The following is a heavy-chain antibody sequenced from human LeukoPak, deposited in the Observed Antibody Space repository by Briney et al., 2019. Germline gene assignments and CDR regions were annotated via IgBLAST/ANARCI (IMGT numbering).Heavy chain of an antibody. CDR2: INPNSGGT. CDR1: GYTFTGYY. CDR3: ARDPSCSSTSCSAGNWFDP. V-gene: IGHV1-2*02. Sequence: ASVKVSCKASGYTFTGYYMHWVRQAPGQGLEWMGWINPNSGGTNYAQKFQGGVTMTRDTSISTAYMELSRLRSDDTAVYYCARDPSCSSTSCSAGNWFDPWGQGTLVTVSS. D-gene: IGHD2-2*01. J-gene: IGHJ5*02.